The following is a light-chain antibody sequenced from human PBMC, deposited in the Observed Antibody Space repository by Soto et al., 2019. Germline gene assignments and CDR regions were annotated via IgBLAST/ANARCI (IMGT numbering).Light chain of an antibody. Sequence: QLVLTQPASVSGSPGQSITISCTGTSSDVGGYKYVSWYQQHPGKAPKLIIYEVTNRPSGVSNRFSGSKSGNTASLTISGLQAEDEADFYCSSYTSSSTYVFGTGTKLTVL. CDR1: SSDVGGYKY. CDR3: SSYTSSSTYV. CDR2: EVT. J-gene: IGLJ1*01. V-gene: IGLV2-14*01.